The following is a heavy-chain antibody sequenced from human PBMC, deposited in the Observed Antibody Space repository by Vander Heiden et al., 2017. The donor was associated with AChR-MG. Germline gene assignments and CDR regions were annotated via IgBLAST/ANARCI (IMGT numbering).Heavy chain of an antibody. CDR1: GGPVSSGSYY. CDR3: AGDPNPYAFYI. J-gene: IGHJ3*02. D-gene: IGHD7-27*01. CDR2: ISSSGST. Sequence: QVQLQESGPGLVKPSETPSLTCSASGGPVSSGSYYWSWIRQPQGKGLEWIGHISSSGSTDYNPSLKSRVTISVDTSKSQFSLKLSSVTAADTAMYYCAGDPNPYAFYIWGQGTMVTVSS. V-gene: IGHV4-61*01.